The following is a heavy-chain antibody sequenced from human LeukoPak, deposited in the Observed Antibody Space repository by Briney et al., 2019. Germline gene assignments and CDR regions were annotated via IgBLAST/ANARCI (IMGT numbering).Heavy chain of an antibody. V-gene: IGHV6-1*01. J-gene: IGHJ4*02. CDR2: TYYRSKWSN. CDR1: GDSVSSNSAA. D-gene: IGHD3-22*01. Sequence: SSQTLSLTCAISGDSVSSNSAAWNWIRQSPSRGLEWLGRTYYRSKWSNDYAVSVKSRITINPDTSRNQFSLQLNSVTPEDTAVYYCARYYYDSRGYYYYYFDYWGQGTLVTVSS. CDR3: ARYYYDSRGYYYYYFDY.